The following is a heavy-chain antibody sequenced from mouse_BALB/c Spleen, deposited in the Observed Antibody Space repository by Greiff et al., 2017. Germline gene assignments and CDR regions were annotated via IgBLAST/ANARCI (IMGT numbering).Heavy chain of an antibody. CDR1: GYTFTSYW. CDR3: ARRLNWGFDY. CDR2: FNPSNGRT. Sequence: VQLQQPGAELVKPGASVKLSCKAPGYTFTSYWMHWVKQRPGQGLEWMGEFNPSNGRTNYNEKFKSKATLTVDKSSSTASIQLSSLTSEDSAVYYCARRLNWGFDYWGQGTTLTVSS. V-gene: IGHV1S81*02. D-gene: IGHD4-1*01. J-gene: IGHJ2*01.